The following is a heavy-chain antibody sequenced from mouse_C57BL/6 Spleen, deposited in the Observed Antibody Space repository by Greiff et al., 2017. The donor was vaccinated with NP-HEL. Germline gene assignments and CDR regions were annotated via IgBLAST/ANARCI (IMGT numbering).Heavy chain of an antibody. V-gene: IGHV1-82*01. CDR2: IYPGDGDT. J-gene: IGHJ2*01. Sequence: VQLQQSGPELVKPGASVKISCKASGYAFSSSWMNWVKQRPGKGLEWIGRIYPGDGDTNYNGKFKGKATLTADKSSSTAYMHLSSLTSEDSAVYFCASITVPLDYWGQGTTRTVSS. CDR1: GYAFSSSW. D-gene: IGHD1-3*01. CDR3: ASITVPLDY.